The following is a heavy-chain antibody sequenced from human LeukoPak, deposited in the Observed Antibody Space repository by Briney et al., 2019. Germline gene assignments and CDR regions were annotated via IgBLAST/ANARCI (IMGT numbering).Heavy chain of an antibody. J-gene: IGHJ6*03. Sequence: SGGSLRLSCAASGLTFRNYAMSWVRQAPEKGLEWVSAISGYGYNTYYADSVQGRFTISRDNSKNTLYLQMNSLRAEDTAVYYCAKAGYYYGSGSYSNYYMDVWGKGTTVTVSS. CDR3: AKAGYYYGSGSYSNYYMDV. V-gene: IGHV3-23*01. CDR1: GLTFRNYA. D-gene: IGHD3-10*01. CDR2: ISGYGYNT.